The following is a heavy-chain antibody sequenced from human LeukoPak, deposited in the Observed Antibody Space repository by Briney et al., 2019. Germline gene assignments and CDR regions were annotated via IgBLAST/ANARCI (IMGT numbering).Heavy chain of an antibody. CDR3: ARAPTYPNGNYYYYYIDV. Sequence: GGYLRRYCAGSGFTFSSYDMNRLRHAPGQGLVWVSYISTSGSTTYYADTVKGRFTISRDNANNSAYMQMTSLRADDTAVYYCARAPTYPNGNYYYYYIDVWGTRTTVTVSS. D-gene: IGHD2-21*01. CDR1: GFTFSSYD. V-gene: IGHV3-48*03. CDR2: ISTSGSTT. J-gene: IGHJ6*03.